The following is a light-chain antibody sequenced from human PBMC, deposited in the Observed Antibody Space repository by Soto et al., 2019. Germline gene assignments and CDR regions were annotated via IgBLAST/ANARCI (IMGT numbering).Light chain of an antibody. Sequence: QSVLTQPPSASGTPGQRVTISCSGSSSNIGSKTVNWYQQLPGTAPNLLIYSNNQRPSVVPDRFSGSKSGTSASLAISGLQSEDEADDYCAAWDDSLSGVVFGGGTKLTVL. CDR2: SNN. V-gene: IGLV1-44*01. CDR1: SSNIGSKT. J-gene: IGLJ2*01. CDR3: AAWDDSLSGVV.